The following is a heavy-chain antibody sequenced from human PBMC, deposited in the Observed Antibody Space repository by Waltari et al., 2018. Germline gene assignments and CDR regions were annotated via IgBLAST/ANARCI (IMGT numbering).Heavy chain of an antibody. Sequence: EVQLVESGGGLVQPGRSLRLSCAASGLTFADDAMHWFRQCPGKGLEWVAGINWNSDSVAYGDSVKGRFTISRDNARNSLYLQLNSLTTEDTALYCCAKKIDEVYGRDGLVYDGFDMWGQGTMVTVSS. CDR2: INWNSDSV. CDR3: AKKIDEVYGRDGLVYDGFDM. J-gene: IGHJ3*02. V-gene: IGHV3-9*01. D-gene: IGHD2-8*01. CDR1: GLTFADDA.